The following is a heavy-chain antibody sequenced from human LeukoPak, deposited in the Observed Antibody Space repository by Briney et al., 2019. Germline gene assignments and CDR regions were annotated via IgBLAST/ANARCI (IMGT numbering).Heavy chain of an antibody. D-gene: IGHD2-15*01. V-gene: IGHV3-30-3*01. J-gene: IGHJ6*02. CDR2: ISYDGTYR. CDR1: GFTFSNNA. CDR3: ARDRASIVVVVAATPDGMDV. Sequence: GGSLGLSCAASGFTFSNNAFHWVRQAPGAGLEWITAISYDGTYRYHSESVKGRFTISRDNSKNTLYLQMNSLRLEDTAVYYCARDRASIVVVVAATPDGMDVWGQGTTVTVSS.